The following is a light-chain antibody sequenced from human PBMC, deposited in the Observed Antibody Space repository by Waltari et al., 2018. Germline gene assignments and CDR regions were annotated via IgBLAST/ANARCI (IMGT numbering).Light chain of an antibody. CDR1: HSISKF. CDR2: DAS. V-gene: IGKV3-11*01. J-gene: IGKJ1*01. Sequence: VLPQSPATLSLSPGESATLSCRASHSISKFLAWYQQRPGQAPRLLIYDASDRPPGIPARFSGSGSGTDFTLTISSLEPEDFAVYYCQQRTDWLWTFGQGTKVEIK. CDR3: QQRTDWLWT.